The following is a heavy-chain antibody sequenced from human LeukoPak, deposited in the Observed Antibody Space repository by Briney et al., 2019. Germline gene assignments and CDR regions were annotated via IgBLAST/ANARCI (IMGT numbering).Heavy chain of an antibody. D-gene: IGHD3-10*01. CDR3: ARVPGKKARFDY. CDR1: GGSFSGYY. CDR2: INHSGST. J-gene: IGHJ4*02. V-gene: IGHV4-34*01. Sequence: SETLSLTCAVYGGSFSGYYWSWIRQPPGKGLEWIGEINHSGSTNYNPSLKSRVTISVDMSKNQFSLKLSSVTAADTAVYYCARVPGKKARFDYWGQGTLVTVSS.